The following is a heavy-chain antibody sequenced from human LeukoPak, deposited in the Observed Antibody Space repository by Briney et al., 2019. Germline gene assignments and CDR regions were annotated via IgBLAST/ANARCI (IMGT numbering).Heavy chain of an antibody. D-gene: IGHD2-21*01. V-gene: IGHV3-11*04. CDR2: ISSSGTTI. CDR1: GFTFSDCY. Sequence: PGGSLRLSCAASGFTFSDCYMSWIRQAPGKGLEWVSYISSSGTTIYYADSVKGRFTISRDNAKNSLYLQMNSLRAEDTAGYYCEGKRIAIDAGFFDYWGQGTLVTVSS. CDR3: EGKRIAIDAGFFDY. J-gene: IGHJ4*02.